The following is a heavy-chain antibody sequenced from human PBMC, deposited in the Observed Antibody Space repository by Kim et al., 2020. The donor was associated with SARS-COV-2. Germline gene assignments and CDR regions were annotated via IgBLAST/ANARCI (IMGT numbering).Heavy chain of an antibody. V-gene: IGHV3-53*01. J-gene: IGHJ6*02. Sequence: GGSLRLSCAASGFTVSSNYMSWVRQAPGKGLEWVSVIYSGGSTYYADSVKGRFTISRDNSKNTLYLQMNSLRAEDTAVYYCARDLLILPPPFGVAERWYYYGMDVWGQGTTVTVSS. CDR3: ARDLLILPPPFGVAERWYYYGMDV. CDR1: GFTVSSNY. CDR2: IYSGGST. D-gene: IGHD3-3*01.